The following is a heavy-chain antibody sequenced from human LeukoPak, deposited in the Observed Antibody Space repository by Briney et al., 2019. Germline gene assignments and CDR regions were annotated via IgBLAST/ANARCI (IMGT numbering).Heavy chain of an antibody. V-gene: IGHV1-69*04. D-gene: IGHD6-13*01. J-gene: IGHJ4*02. CDR1: VGTFSIYA. CDR3: AWVAAAAGSYYFDY. CDR2: IIPILGIA. Sequence: GASVKVSCKPSVGTFSIYAISWVRQAPGQGLEWMGRIIPILGIANYAQKFQGRVTITADKSTSTAYMELSSLRSEDTAVYYCAWVAAAAGSYYFDYWGQGTLVTVSS.